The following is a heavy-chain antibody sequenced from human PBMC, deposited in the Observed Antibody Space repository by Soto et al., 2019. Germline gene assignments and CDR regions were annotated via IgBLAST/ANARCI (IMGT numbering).Heavy chain of an antibody. V-gene: IGHV3-21*04. CDR1: GFDFSGVS. Sequence: EMQLAESGGGLVKPGGSLRLSCVASGFDFSGVSMNWVRQASGKGLEWVASISGLSDYIYYGDSVKGRFTISRDNVRNSLFLQMNSLRVEDVAVYYCARRAITASTKWGAFDAWGQGTTVTVSS. D-gene: IGHD1-7*01. CDR3: ARRAITASTKWGAFDA. CDR2: ISGLSDYI. J-gene: IGHJ3*01.